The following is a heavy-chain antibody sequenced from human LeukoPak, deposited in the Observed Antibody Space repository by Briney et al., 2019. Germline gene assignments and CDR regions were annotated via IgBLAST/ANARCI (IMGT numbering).Heavy chain of an antibody. Sequence: SETLSLTCTVSGGSISSSSYSWGWIRQPPGKGLEWIGIIYYSGSTYYNPSLKSRVTMSVDTSKNQFSLELRSVTAADTALYYCARDYNDILTGCFDYWGQGTLVTVSP. D-gene: IGHD3-9*01. CDR3: ARDYNDILTGCFDY. CDR2: IYYSGST. V-gene: IGHV4-39*07. J-gene: IGHJ4*02. CDR1: GGSISSSSYS.